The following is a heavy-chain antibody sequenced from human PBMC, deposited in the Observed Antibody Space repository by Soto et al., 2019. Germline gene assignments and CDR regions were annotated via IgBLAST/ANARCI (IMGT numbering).Heavy chain of an antibody. V-gene: IGHV3-21*01. J-gene: IGHJ6*02. Sequence: TGGSLRLSCAASTFTINTYSLNWVRQAPGKGLEWVSSITSGSSFIDYADSVKGRFTISRDDAKNSLFLQMSSLRADDTAVYYCARSQRNGAMDVWGQGTTVTVSS. CDR3: ARSQRNGAMDV. D-gene: IGHD2-8*01. CDR1: TFTINTYS. CDR2: ITSGSSFI.